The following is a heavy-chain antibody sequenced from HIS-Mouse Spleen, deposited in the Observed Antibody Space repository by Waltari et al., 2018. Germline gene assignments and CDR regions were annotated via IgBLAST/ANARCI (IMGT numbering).Heavy chain of an antibody. CDR3: ARIENGDLDAFDI. CDR2: ISYDGSNK. D-gene: IGHD4-17*01. J-gene: IGHJ3*02. Sequence: QVQLVESGGGVVQPGRSLRLSCAASGFTFSSYAMQWVRQAPGKGLEWVAVISYDGSNKYYADSVKGRFTISRDNSKNTLYLQMNSLRAEDTAVYYCARIENGDLDAFDIWGQGTMVTVSS. V-gene: IGHV3-30*04. CDR1: GFTFSSYA.